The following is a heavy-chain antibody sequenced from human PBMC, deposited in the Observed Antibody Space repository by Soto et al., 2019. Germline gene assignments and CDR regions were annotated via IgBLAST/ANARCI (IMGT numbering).Heavy chain of an antibody. CDR1: GFTVSINY. Sequence: GGSLRLSCAASGFTVSINYMSWVRQAPGKGLEWVSVIYSGGSTYYADSVKGRFTISRDNSKNTLYLQMNSLRAEDTAVYYCARDVKVQDGSGSYYRFDYWGQGTLVTVS. D-gene: IGHD3-10*01. J-gene: IGHJ4*02. CDR2: IYSGGST. CDR3: ARDVKVQDGSGSYYRFDY. V-gene: IGHV3-53*01.